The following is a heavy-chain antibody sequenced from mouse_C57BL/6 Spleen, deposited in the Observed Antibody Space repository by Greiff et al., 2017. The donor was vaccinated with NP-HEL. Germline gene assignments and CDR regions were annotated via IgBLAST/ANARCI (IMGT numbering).Heavy chain of an antibody. CDR3: ARRYSNSAWFAY. D-gene: IGHD2-5*01. CDR1: GYTFTSYW. Sequence: VQLQQSGAELVKPGASVKMSCKASGYTFTSYWITWVKQRPGQGLEWIGDIYPGSGSTNYNEKFKSKATLTVDTSSSTAYMQLSSLTSEDSAVYYCARRYSNSAWFAYWGQGTLVTVSA. J-gene: IGHJ3*01. V-gene: IGHV1-55*01. CDR2: IYPGSGST.